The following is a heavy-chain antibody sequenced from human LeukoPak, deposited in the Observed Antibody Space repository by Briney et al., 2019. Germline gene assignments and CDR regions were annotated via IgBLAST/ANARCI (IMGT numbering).Heavy chain of an antibody. J-gene: IGHJ4*02. CDR2: ISYDGSNK. CDR3: ASAAATLTNLRLVDY. D-gene: IGHD4-17*01. V-gene: IGHV3-30*19. CDR1: GFTFSSYG. Sequence: GGSLRLSCAASGFTFSSYGMHWVRQAPGKGLEWVAVISYDGSNKYYADSVMGRFTISRDNSMNTLYLQMNSLRTEDTGVYYCASAAATLTNLRLVDYWGQGTLVTVSS.